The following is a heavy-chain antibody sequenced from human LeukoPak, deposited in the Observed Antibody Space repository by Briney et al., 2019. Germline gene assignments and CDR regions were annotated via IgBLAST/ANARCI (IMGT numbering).Heavy chain of an antibody. CDR1: GGSISTIYYY. Sequence: SDTLSLTCTVSGGSISTIYYYWGWIRQPPGKGLEWIGNIHNSESTYYNPSLKGRVTISVDTSKNQFSLKLSSVTAADTAVYYCARQVTFGYAYAYYFDYWGQGSLVTVSS. J-gene: IGHJ4*02. V-gene: IGHV4-39*01. CDR2: IHNSEST. CDR3: ARQVTFGYAYAYYFDY. D-gene: IGHD5-18*01.